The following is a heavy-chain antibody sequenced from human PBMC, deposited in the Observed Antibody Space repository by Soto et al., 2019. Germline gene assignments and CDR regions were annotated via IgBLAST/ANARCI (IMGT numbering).Heavy chain of an antibody. D-gene: IGHD3-22*01. J-gene: IGHJ6*02. CDR1: GGTFSSYA. CDR3: ARGSHQYYYDSSGYFHYYYGMDV. V-gene: IGHV1-69*06. CDR2: IIPIFGTA. Sequence: SVKVSCKASGGTFSSYAISWVRQAPGQGLEWMGGIIPIFGTANYAQKFQGRVTITADKSTSTAYMELSSVTAADTAVYYCARGSHQYYYDSSGYFHYYYGMDVWGQGTTVTVSS.